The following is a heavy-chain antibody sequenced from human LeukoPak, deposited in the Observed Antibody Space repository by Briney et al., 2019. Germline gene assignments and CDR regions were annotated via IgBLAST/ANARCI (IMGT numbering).Heavy chain of an antibody. CDR1: GGSISSYY. Sequence: SETLSLTCTVSGGSISSYYWSWIRQPPGKGLEWIGSIYYSGSTYYNPSLKSRVTISVDTSKNQFSLKLSSVTAADTAVYYCARDLRSAYYYGSGSYYMGGYFDYWGQGTLVTVSS. D-gene: IGHD3-10*01. CDR3: ARDLRSAYYYGSGSYYMGGYFDY. J-gene: IGHJ4*02. CDR2: IYYSGST. V-gene: IGHV4-59*12.